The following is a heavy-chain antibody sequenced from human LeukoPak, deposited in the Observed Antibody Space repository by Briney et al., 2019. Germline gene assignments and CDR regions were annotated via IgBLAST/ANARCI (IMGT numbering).Heavy chain of an antibody. CDR2: ISAYNGHT. D-gene: IGHD1-26*01. V-gene: IGHV1-18*01. Sequence: GASVKASCKIFANTLSSIDISWVRQAPGQGLEWMGWISAYNGHTDYAQKFQGRVTVTTDTATRTVYMELRSLKSDDTAVYYCARHQGELRYSMDVWGQGTRVTVAS. CDR1: ANTLSSID. J-gene: IGHJ6*02. CDR3: ARHQGELRYSMDV.